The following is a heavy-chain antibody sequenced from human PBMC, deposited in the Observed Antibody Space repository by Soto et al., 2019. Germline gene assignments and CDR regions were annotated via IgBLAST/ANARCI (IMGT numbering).Heavy chain of an antibody. D-gene: IGHD3-22*01. Sequence: PGGSLRLSCAASGFTVSSNYMSWVRQAPEKGLERVTVIYSGGSTYYADSVKGRFTISRDNSKNTLYLQMNSLRAEDTAVYYFARAGYYYDSSGYNNWFDPWGQGTLVTVSS. CDR1: GFTVSSNY. CDR3: ARAGYYYDSSGYNNWFDP. CDR2: IYSGGST. V-gene: IGHV3-53*01. J-gene: IGHJ5*02.